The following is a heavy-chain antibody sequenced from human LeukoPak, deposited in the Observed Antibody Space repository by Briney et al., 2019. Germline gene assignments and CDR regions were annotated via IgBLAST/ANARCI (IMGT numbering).Heavy chain of an antibody. Sequence: GGSLRLSCSASGFTFSSYAMHWVRQAPGKGLEYFSAISSNGGSTYYADSVKGRFTISRDNSKNTLYLQMSSLRAEDTAVYYCVKGSTYDSSGYSESDAFDIWGQGTMVTVSS. J-gene: IGHJ3*02. CDR3: VKGSTYDSSGYSESDAFDI. V-gene: IGHV3-64D*06. D-gene: IGHD3-22*01. CDR2: ISSNGGST. CDR1: GFTFSSYA.